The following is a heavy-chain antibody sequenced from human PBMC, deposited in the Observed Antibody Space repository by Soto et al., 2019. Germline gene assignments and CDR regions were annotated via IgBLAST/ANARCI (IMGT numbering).Heavy chain of an antibody. D-gene: IGHD3-9*01. V-gene: IGHV3-7*01. Sequence: GGSLRLSCAASGFTFSSYWMSWVRQAPGKGLEWVANIKQDGSEKYYVDSVKGRFTISRDNAKNSLYLQMNSLRAEDTAVYYCAGDIYDILTGYAHGAFDIWGQGTMVTVSS. CDR3: AGDIYDILTGYAHGAFDI. CDR1: GFTFSSYW. J-gene: IGHJ3*02. CDR2: IKQDGSEK.